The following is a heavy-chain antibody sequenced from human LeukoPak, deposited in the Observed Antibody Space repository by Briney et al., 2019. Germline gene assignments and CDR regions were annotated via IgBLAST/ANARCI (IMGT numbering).Heavy chain of an antibody. J-gene: IGHJ4*02. V-gene: IGHV3-23*01. Sequence: PGGSLRLSCAASGFTFSTYTMYWVRHPPGKRLEWVSIIGNNGGGIHYADSVKGRFTISRDDAKNMMFLQMNSLRADDTAVYYCVRDFRSAGYWGQGILVTVSS. CDR1: GFTFSTYT. CDR3: VRDFRSAGY. CDR2: IGNNGGGI.